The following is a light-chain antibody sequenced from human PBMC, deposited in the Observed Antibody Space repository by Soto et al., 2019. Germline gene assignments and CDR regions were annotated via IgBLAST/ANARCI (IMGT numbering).Light chain of an antibody. CDR1: SDDVGTYNY. V-gene: IGLV2-14*03. J-gene: IGLJ2*01. CDR3: SSYTSISTVV. CDR2: DVS. Sequence: VLTQPASVSGSPGQSITVSCTGTSDDVGTYNYVSWYQQHPGKAPKLIIYDVSYRPSGVSNRFSGSKSGNTASLTISGLQAEDEADYYCSSYTSISTVVFGGGTKLTVL.